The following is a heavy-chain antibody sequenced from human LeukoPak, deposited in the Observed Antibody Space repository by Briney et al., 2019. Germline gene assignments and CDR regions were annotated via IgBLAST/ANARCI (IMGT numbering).Heavy chain of an antibody. J-gene: IGHJ4*02. Sequence: GGSLRLSCAASGFTFDDYAMHWVRQAPGKGLEWVSGISWNSGSIGYADSVKGRFTISRDNAKNSLYLQMNSLRAEDTALYYCAKATYDNSGYSDYWGQGTLVTVSS. V-gene: IGHV3-9*01. D-gene: IGHD3-22*01. CDR2: ISWNSGSI. CDR1: GFTFDDYA. CDR3: AKATYDNSGYSDY.